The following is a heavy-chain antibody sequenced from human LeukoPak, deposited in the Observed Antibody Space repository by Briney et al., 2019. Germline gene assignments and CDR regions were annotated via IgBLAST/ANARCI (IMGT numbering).Heavy chain of an antibody. J-gene: IGHJ4*02. CDR3: AKDPGAHYYGSGSYRRGSYFDY. V-gene: IGHV3-30*02. D-gene: IGHD3-10*01. Sequence: PGGSLGLSCAASGFNFSSYEMSWVSQAPGKGLEWVAFIRYDGSNKYYADSMKGRFTISRDNSKNTPYLQMNSLRAEDTAVYYCAKDPGAHYYGSGSYRRGSYFDYWGQGTLVTVSS. CDR2: IRYDGSNK. CDR1: GFNFSSYE.